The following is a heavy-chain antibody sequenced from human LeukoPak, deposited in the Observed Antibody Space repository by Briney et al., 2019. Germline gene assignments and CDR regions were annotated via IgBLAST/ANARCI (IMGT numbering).Heavy chain of an antibody. CDR1: GGTFSSYA. CDR2: IIPIFGTA. Sequence: GASVKVSCKASGGTFSSYAISWVRQAPGQGLEWMGGIIPIFGTANYAQKFQGRVTITADESTSTAYMELSSLRSEDTAVYYCAKGRAGKSKVGYYYGVDVWGQGTTVTVSS. D-gene: IGHD6-13*01. J-gene: IGHJ6*02. CDR3: AKGRAGKSKVGYYYGVDV. V-gene: IGHV1-69*13.